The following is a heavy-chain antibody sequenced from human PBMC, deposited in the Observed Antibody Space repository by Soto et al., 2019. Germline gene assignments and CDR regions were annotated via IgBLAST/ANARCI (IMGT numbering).Heavy chain of an antibody. CDR2: MNPNSGNT. CDR3: AVRFLEWLLSDYYYGMDV. D-gene: IGHD3-3*01. Sequence: QVRLVQSGAEVKKPGASVKVSCKASGYTFTSYDINWVRQATGQGLEWMGWMNPNSGNTGYAQKFQGRVTMTRNTSISTAYMELSSLRSEDTAVYYCAVRFLEWLLSDYYYGMDVWGQGTTVTVSS. J-gene: IGHJ6*02. CDR1: GYTFTSYD. V-gene: IGHV1-8*01.